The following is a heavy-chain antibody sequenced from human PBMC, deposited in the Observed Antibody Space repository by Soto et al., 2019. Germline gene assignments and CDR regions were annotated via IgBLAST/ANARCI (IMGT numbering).Heavy chain of an antibody. D-gene: IGHD5-12*01. Sequence: ASVKVSCKASGGTFSSYAISWVRQAPGQGLEWMGGIIPIFGTANYAQKFQGRVTITADESTSTAYMELSSLRSEDTAVYYCARNWVSEMATHYDAFDIWGQGTMVTVSS. V-gene: IGHV1-69*13. CDR1: GGTFSSYA. CDR3: ARNWVSEMATHYDAFDI. CDR2: IIPIFGTA. J-gene: IGHJ3*02.